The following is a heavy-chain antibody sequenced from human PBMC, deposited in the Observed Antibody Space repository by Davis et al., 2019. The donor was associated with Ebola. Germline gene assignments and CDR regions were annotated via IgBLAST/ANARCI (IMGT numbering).Heavy chain of an antibody. CDR2: ISGSGGST. D-gene: IGHD2-2*01. CDR3: AKDRGYCSSTSCPRGYYYYYGMDV. J-gene: IGHJ6*02. Sequence: PGGSLRLSCAASGFTFSSYAMSWVRQAPGKGLEWVSAISGSGGSTYYADSVKGRFTISRDNSKNTLYLQMNSLRAEDTAVYYCAKDRGYCSSTSCPRGYYYYYGMDVWGQGTTVTVSS. V-gene: IGHV3-23*01. CDR1: GFTFSSYA.